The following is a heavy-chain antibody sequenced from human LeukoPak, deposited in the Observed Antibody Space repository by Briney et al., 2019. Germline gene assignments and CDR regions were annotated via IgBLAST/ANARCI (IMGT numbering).Heavy chain of an antibody. V-gene: IGHV4-39*07. CDR3: ARDLVLAVALDY. J-gene: IGHJ4*02. CDR1: GGSISSSSYY. CDR2: IYYSGST. D-gene: IGHD6-19*01. Sequence: SETLSLTCTVSGGSISSSSYYWGWIRQPPGKGLEWIGSIYYSGSTYYNPSLKSRVTISVDTSKNQFSLKLSSVTAADTAVYYCARDLVLAVALDYWGQGTLVTVSS.